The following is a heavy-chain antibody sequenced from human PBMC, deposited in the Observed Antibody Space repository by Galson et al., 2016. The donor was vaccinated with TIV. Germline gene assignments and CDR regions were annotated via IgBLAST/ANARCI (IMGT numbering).Heavy chain of an antibody. D-gene: IGHD2/OR15-2a*01. J-gene: IGHJ4*02. Sequence: SLRLSCAASGFSVSNTYMRWLRQSPGKGLEWVAAISGSGGSTYYVDSVKGRFTISRDNSKNTVYLQMNSLRAEDTAVYYCAKNRKTIDYWGQGTLVTVSS. CDR3: AKNRKTIDY. CDR1: GFSVSNTY. V-gene: IGHV3-23*01. CDR2: ISGSGGST.